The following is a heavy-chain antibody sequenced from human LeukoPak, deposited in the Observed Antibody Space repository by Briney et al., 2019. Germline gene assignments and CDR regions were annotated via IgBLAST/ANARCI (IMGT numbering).Heavy chain of an antibody. CDR2: IPYDDSNR. CDR3: AKDSVVLTAIRSYYFDY. CDR1: GFTFSSYG. Sequence: GGSLTLSCAASGFTFSSYGMHWVRQAPGKGLEWVAVIPYDDSNRYYADSVKGRFTISRDNSKNTVFLQMNSLRTEDTAVYYCAKDSVVLTAIRSYYFDYWGHGTLVTVSS. V-gene: IGHV3-30*18. J-gene: IGHJ4*01. D-gene: IGHD2-21*02.